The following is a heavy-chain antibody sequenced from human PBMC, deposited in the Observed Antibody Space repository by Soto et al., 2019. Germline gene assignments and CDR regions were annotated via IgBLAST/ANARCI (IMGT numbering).Heavy chain of an antibody. D-gene: IGHD4-17*01. CDR1: GFTFSSYW. Sequence: GGSLRLSCAASGFTFSSYWTSWVRQAPGKGLEWVANIKQDGSEKYYVDSVKGRFTISRDNAKNSLYLQMNSLRAEDTAVYYCARGGTVTIPYYYYYMDVWGKGTTVTVSS. V-gene: IGHV3-7*01. CDR2: IKQDGSEK. CDR3: ARGGTVTIPYYYYYMDV. J-gene: IGHJ6*03.